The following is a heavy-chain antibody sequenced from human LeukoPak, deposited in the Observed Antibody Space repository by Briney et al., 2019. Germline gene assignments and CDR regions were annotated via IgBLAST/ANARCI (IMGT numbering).Heavy chain of an antibody. CDR3: AREPCSSTSGAEAA. CDR1: GGSISSGDYY. Sequence: SETLSLTCSVSGGSISSGDYYWSWIRQTPEKGLEWIGHIFNTGSPYYTPSLKSRVIISADTSKNQSSLKLSSVTAADTAVYYCAREPCSSTSGAEAAWGQGPLVTASS. J-gene: IGHJ5*02. CDR2: IFNTGSP. D-gene: IGHD2-2*01. V-gene: IGHV4-30-4*08.